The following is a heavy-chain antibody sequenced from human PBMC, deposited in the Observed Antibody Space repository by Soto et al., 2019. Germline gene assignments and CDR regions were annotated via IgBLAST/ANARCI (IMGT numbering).Heavy chain of an antibody. Sequence: QAQLVESGGGVVQPGRYLRLSCEASGYSFSNYGMHWVRQAPGKGLEWVAAISYDGITKYYSDSLKGRFTISQDNSKNTLYLEMNSLRPEDTAVYYCAKDMTRFLAWPHYFRGLDVWGQGTTVTVSS. CDR2: ISYDGITK. J-gene: IGHJ6*02. D-gene: IGHD3-3*01. CDR1: GYSFSNYG. V-gene: IGHV3-30*18. CDR3: AKDMTRFLAWPHYFRGLDV.